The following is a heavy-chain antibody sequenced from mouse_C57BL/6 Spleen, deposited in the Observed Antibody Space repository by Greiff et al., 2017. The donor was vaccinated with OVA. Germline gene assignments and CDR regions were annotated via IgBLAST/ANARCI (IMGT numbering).Heavy chain of an antibody. Sequence: EVKLVESGGDLVKPGGSLKLSCAASGFTFSSYGMSWVRQTPDKRLEWVATISSGGSYTYYPDSVKGRFTISRDNAKNTLYLQMSSLMSEDTAMYYCARPPYDGYPSWYFDVWGTGTTVTVSS. D-gene: IGHD2-3*01. J-gene: IGHJ1*03. V-gene: IGHV5-6*01. CDR1: GFTFSSYG. CDR3: ARPPYDGYPSWYFDV. CDR2: ISSGGSYT.